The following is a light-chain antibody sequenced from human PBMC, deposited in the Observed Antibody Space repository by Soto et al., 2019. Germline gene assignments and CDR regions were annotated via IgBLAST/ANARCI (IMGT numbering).Light chain of an antibody. CDR2: SAS. Sequence: DIQMTQSPPSLSPSVGDKVTITCRTSQDIRTFLNWYRQKPGKAPELLMYSASTLQSGVSSRLNGSRSGTDFTLTLTSLQPKDSATYYCQPSYTAPYTFGQGTKL. J-gene: IGKJ2*01. CDR1: QDIRTF. V-gene: IGKV1-39*01. CDR3: QPSYTAPYT.